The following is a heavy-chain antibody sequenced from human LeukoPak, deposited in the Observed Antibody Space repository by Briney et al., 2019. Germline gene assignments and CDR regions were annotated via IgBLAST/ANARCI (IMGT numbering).Heavy chain of an antibody. CDR3: VTYAY. D-gene: IGHD1-20*01. CDR2: ISPSGSTI. V-gene: IGHV3-11*04. CDR1: GFTFSDNY. Sequence: KPGGSLRLSCAASGFTFSDNYLSWIRQAPGKGLEWISYISPSGSTIYYADSVKGRFTISWDNAKNSLYLQMNSLRAEDTALYHCVTYAYWGQGTLVTVSS. J-gene: IGHJ4*02.